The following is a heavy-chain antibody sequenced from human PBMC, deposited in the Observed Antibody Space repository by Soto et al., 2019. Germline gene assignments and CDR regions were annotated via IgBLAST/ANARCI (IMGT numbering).Heavy chain of an antibody. V-gene: IGHV1-46*01. CDR1: GYTFTSYY. J-gene: IGHJ6*02. CDR2: INPSGGST. D-gene: IGHD4-17*01. Sequence: QVQLVQSGAEVKKPGASVKVSCKASGYTFTSYYMHWVRQAPGQGLVWMGIINPSGGSTSYAQKFQGRVTMTRDTSTSTVYMELSSLRSEDTAVYYCARPLARLGGMDVWGQGTTVTVSS. CDR3: ARPLARLGGMDV.